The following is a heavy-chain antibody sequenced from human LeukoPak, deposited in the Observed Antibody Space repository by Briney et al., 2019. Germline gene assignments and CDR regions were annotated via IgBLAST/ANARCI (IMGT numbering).Heavy chain of an antibody. V-gene: IGHV3-48*03. CDR1: GFTFSSYE. J-gene: IGHJ4*02. D-gene: IGHD3-10*01. CDR2: ISSSGSTI. CDR3: ARGQWFGEFPYLDY. Sequence: GGSLRLSCAASGFTFSSYEMNWVRQAPGKGLEWVSYISSSGSTIYYADSVKGRFTISRDNAKNSLYLQMNSLRAEDTAVYYCARGQWFGEFPYLDYWGQGTLVTVSS.